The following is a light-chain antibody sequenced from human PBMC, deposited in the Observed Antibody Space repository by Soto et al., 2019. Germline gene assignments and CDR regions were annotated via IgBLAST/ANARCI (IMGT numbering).Light chain of an antibody. CDR1: NSDVGIYDF. V-gene: IGLV2-14*01. CDR2: EVS. Sequence: QSALTQPASVSGTPGQSITISCTGSNSDVGIYDFVSWYQHHPGRAPKLIVSEVSHRPSGVSNRFSGSKSGNTASLTISGRQSEAEAEYYCISYTSDDVRYVFGTGTKLTVL. J-gene: IGLJ1*01. CDR3: ISYTSDDVRYV.